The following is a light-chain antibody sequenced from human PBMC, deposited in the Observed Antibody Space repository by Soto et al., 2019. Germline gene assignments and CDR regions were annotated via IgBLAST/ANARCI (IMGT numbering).Light chain of an antibody. Sequence: QLVLTQSPSASASLGASVRLTCTLSSGHGNYVIAWHQQQPGKGPRYLMKVKSDGSHTKGDGIPNRFSGSSSGAERYLAIPSLQSEDEADYYCQIWDTGIVVFGGGTKQTVL. CDR3: QIWDTGIVV. J-gene: IGLJ2*01. CDR1: SGHGNYV. CDR2: VKSDGSH. V-gene: IGLV4-69*01.